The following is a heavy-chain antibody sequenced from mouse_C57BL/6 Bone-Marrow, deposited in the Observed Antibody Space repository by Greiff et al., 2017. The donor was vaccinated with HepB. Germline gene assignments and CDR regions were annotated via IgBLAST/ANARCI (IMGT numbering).Heavy chain of an antibody. CDR3: ARYYHYGGWFAY. J-gene: IGHJ3*01. CDR2: IWSGGST. CDR1: GFSLTSYG. V-gene: IGHV2-2*01. Sequence: QVQLQQSGPGLVQPSQSLSITCTVSGFSLTSYGVHWVRQSPGKGLEWLGVIWSGGSTDYNAAFISRLSISKDNSKSQVFFKMNSLQADDTAIYYCARYYHYGGWFAYWGQGTLVTVSA. D-gene: IGHD2-4*01.